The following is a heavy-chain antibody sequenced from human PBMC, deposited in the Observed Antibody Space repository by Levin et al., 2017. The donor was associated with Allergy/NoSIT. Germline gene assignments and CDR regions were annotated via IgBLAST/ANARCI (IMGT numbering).Heavy chain of an antibody. CDR3: AKDPDMTTVTNEWFDP. CDR1: GFTFSSYA. Sequence: AASVKVSCAASGFTFSSYAMSWVRQAPGKGLEWVSSVSVGGGTTYYADSVKGRFTISRDNSKNTLYLQMNSLRAEDTAVYYCAKDPDMTTVTNEWFDPWGQGTLVTVSS. CDR2: VSVGGGTT. J-gene: IGHJ5*02. V-gene: IGHV3-23*01. D-gene: IGHD4-17*01.